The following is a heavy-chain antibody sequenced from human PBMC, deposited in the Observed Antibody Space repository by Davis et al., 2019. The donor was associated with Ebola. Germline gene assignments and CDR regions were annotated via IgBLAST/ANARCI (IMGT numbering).Heavy chain of an antibody. CDR3: ARDKGRGGEWLLSHGMDV. V-gene: IGHV3-48*02. CDR2: ISSSSSTI. J-gene: IGHJ6*02. D-gene: IGHD3-3*01. Sequence: GESLKISCAASGFTFSSYSMNWVRQAPGKGLEWVSYISSSSSTIYYADSVKGRFTISRDNAKNSLYLQMNSLRDEDTAVYYCARDKGRGGEWLLSHGMDVWGQGTTVTVSS. CDR1: GFTFSSYS.